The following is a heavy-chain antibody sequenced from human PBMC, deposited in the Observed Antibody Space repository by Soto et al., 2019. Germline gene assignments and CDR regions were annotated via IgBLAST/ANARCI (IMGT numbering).Heavy chain of an antibody. J-gene: IGHJ4*02. CDR3: AREGATAAKMFDY. V-gene: IGHV1-46*01. CDR1: GYTFSNYY. D-gene: IGHD2-2*01. CDR2: INPNGDTT. Sequence: QVQLVQSGAEVKNPGASVKVSCKASGYTFSNYYMHWVRQAPGQGLEWMGGINPNGDTTYYAQKFLGRLSVTRDMSTSTVYMELSSLRSDDTAVYYCAREGATAAKMFDYWGQGTLVTVSS.